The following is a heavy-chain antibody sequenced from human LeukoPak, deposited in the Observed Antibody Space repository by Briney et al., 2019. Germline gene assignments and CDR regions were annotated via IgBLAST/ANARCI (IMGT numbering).Heavy chain of an antibody. D-gene: IGHD2-21*01. J-gene: IGHJ4*02. CDR3: ARESAHCGGDCYDY. CDR2: ISSSKDSI. CDR1: GFTFSTYE. V-gene: IGHV3-48*03. Sequence: PGGSLRLSCAGSGFTFSTYEMNWVRQAPGKGLEWISYISSSKDSIYYADSVKGRFTVSRDNAKSSLFLQMNSLRVEDTAVYYCARESAHCGGDCYDYWGQGTLVTVSS.